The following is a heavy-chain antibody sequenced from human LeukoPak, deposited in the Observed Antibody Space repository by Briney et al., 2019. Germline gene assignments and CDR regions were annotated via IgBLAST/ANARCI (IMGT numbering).Heavy chain of an antibody. D-gene: IGHD1-26*01. Sequence: GASVKVSCKDSGYTFTTYGISWVRQAPGQGLEWMGWISGYGNINYAQNFQGRVTTTTDTSTSTAFMELRSLRSDDTAVYYCARSVVGASFRVDDYWGQGTLVTVSS. J-gene: IGHJ4*02. V-gene: IGHV1-18*01. CDR2: ISGYGNI. CDR3: ARSVVGASFRVDDY. CDR1: GYTFTTYG.